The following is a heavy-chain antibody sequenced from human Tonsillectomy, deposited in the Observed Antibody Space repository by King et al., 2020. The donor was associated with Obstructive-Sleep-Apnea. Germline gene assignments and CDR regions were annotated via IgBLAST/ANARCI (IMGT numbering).Heavy chain of an antibody. CDR2: IKAEGSEK. Sequence: VQLVESGGGLVQPGGSLRLSCAASGFTFSAYWMSWVRQAPGKGLEWGASIKAEGSEKYYVDSVKGPFTIPRANAKSSLYLQMNSLRAEDTTLYYCARDVSTGAFDYWGQGTLVTVSS. J-gene: IGHJ4*02. D-gene: IGHD1-1*01. V-gene: IGHV3-7*01. CDR3: ARDVSTGAFDY. CDR1: GFTFSAYW.